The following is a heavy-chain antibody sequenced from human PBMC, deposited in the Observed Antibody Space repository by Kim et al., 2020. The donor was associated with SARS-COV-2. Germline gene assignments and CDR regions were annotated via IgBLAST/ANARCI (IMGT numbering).Heavy chain of an antibody. Sequence: YDQNCQGRVTITADESTRTAYMELSSLRAEDTAVYYCASDISVASSGFDYWGQGTLVTVSS. J-gene: IGHJ4*02. D-gene: IGHD3-3*02. V-gene: IGHV1-69*01. CDR3: ASDISVASSGFDY.